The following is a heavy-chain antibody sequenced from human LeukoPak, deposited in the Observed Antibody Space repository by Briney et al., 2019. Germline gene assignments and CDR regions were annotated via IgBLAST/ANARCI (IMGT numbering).Heavy chain of an antibody. Sequence: GGSLRLSCAASGFTFSSYSMNWVRQAPGKGLEWVSSISSSSSYIYYADSVKGRFTICRDNAKNSLYLQMNSLRAEDTAVYYCARAQDILTATFDYWGQGTLVTVSS. CDR1: GFTFSSYS. CDR3: ARAQDILTATFDY. CDR2: ISSSSSYI. V-gene: IGHV3-21*01. D-gene: IGHD3-9*01. J-gene: IGHJ4*02.